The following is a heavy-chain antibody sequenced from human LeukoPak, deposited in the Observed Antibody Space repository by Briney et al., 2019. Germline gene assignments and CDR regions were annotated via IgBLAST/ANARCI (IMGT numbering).Heavy chain of an antibody. J-gene: IGHJ4*02. V-gene: IGHV4-38-2*02. CDR3: ARRKIVVPAVDY. CDR1: GYSISSGYY. Sequence: SETLSLTCTVSGYSISSGYYWGWIRQPPGKGLEWIGSIYHSGSTYYNPSLKSRVTISVDTSKNQFSLKLSSVTAADTAVYYCARRKIVVPAVDYWGQGTLVTVSS. CDR2: IYHSGST. D-gene: IGHD2-2*01.